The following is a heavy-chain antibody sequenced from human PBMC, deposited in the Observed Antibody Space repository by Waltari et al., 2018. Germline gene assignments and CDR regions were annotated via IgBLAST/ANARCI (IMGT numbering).Heavy chain of an antibody. D-gene: IGHD5-18*01. Sequence: QVQLVQSGAEVKKPGASVKVSCKASGYTFTGYYMHWVRQAPGQGLEWMGWINPNSGGTIYAQKFQGRVTMTEDTSTDTAYMELSSLRSEDTAVYYCATGISGYSYGYVDYWGQGTLVTVSS. J-gene: IGHJ4*02. CDR1: GYTFTGYY. V-gene: IGHV1-2*02. CDR3: ATGISGYSYGYVDY. CDR2: INPNSGGT.